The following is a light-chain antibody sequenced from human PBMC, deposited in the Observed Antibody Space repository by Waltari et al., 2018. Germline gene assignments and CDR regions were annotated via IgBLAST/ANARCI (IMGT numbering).Light chain of an antibody. CDR1: QSVLYSSNNKNY. J-gene: IGKJ2*01. CDR2: WAS. V-gene: IGKV4-1*01. CDR3: QQYYSTPYT. Sequence: DIVMTQSPDSLAVSLGERATINCKSSQSVLYSSNNKNYLAWHQQKPGQPPKLLLYWASTRESGVPDRFSGSGSGTDFTLTISTLQAEDVAIYYCQQYYSTPYTFGHGDQAGDQT.